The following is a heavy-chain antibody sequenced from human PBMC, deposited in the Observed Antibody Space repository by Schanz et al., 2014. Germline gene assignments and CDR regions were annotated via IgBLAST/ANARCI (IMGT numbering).Heavy chain of an antibody. CDR1: GYTFTSYG. CDR3: AKAEYDSFTDSYARLDP. V-gene: IGHV1-18*01. Sequence: QVQLVQSGAEVKKPGASVKVSCKASGYTFTSYGISWVRQAPGQGLEWVGWISVYTGNTKYGQKVQGRVTMTADTATNTAYMELRSLRSDDTAVYDCAKAEYDSFTDSYARLDPWGQGTLVTVSS. J-gene: IGHJ5*02. CDR2: ISVYTGNT. D-gene: IGHD3-9*01.